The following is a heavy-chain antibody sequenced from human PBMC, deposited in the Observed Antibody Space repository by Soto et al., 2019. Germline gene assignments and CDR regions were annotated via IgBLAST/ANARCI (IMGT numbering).Heavy chain of an antibody. CDR1: GFTFTIAW. CDR3: ITDRYDGAFDA. J-gene: IGHJ3*01. Sequence: GGSLRLSCAASGFTFTIAWLNWVRQAPGKGLEWVGRIRSEAAGGTINYAAAVKGRFTISRDDSKNTLYLQMNNLNTDDTGVYYCITDRYDGAFDAWGRGTMVTVSS. CDR2: IRSEAAGGTI. V-gene: IGHV3-15*06. D-gene: IGHD3-16*01.